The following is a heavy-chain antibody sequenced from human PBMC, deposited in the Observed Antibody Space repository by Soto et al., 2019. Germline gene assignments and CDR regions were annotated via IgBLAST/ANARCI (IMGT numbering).Heavy chain of an antibody. Sequence: EVQLLDSGGGLVQPWGSLRLSCAASGFTCIDYAMRWVRQAPGKGLAWVATISTPGHSTFSPESVQCRFTISRDNSKNTLYLQMESLRVEDTSFYCCAKGCSFGRILDSWGRGTLVTVSS. CDR1: GFTCIDYA. CDR3: AKGCSFGRILDS. J-gene: IGHJ4*02. V-gene: IGHV3-23*01. D-gene: IGHD3-10*01. CDR2: ISTPGHST.